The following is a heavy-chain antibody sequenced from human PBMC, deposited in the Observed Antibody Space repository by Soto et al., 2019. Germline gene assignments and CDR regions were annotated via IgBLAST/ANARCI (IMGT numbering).Heavy chain of an antibody. V-gene: IGHV1-69*01. D-gene: IGHD6-19*01. CDR2: IIPIFGTA. Sequence: QVKLVQSGAEVKKPGSSVKVSCKASGGTFSSYAISWVRQAPGQGLEWMGGIIPIFGTANYAQKFQGRGTITADESTRTANMELRSLRSEDTAVYYCARDGYSSGVFDYWGQGTLVTVSS. CDR1: GGTFSSYA. J-gene: IGHJ4*02. CDR3: ARDGYSSGVFDY.